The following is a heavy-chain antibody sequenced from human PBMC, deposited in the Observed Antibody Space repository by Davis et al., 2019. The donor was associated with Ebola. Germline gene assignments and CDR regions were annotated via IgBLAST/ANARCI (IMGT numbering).Heavy chain of an antibody. Sequence: AASVKVSCKASGYTFTAYYLHWVRQAPGQGLEWMGRINPNSGGTNYAQKFQGRVTMTRDTSISTAYMELSRLRSDDTAVYYCARVSYHYYYGMDVWGKGTTVTVSS. CDR3: ARVSYHYYYGMDV. CDR2: INPNSGGT. V-gene: IGHV1-2*06. CDR1: GYTFTAYY. J-gene: IGHJ6*04.